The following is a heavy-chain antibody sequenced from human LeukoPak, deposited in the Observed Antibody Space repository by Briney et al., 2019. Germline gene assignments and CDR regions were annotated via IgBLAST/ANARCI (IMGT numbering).Heavy chain of an antibody. Sequence: GGSLRLSCAASGFTFSSYNMNWVRQTPGKGLEWVSYISSSSRTIYYADSVKGRFTISRDNAKNSLYLQMNSLRDDDTAVYYCASLPGTTNYWAQGTLVTVSS. J-gene: IGHJ4*02. D-gene: IGHD1-1*01. CDR3: ASLPGTTNY. CDR1: GFTFSSYN. V-gene: IGHV3-48*02. CDR2: ISSSSRTI.